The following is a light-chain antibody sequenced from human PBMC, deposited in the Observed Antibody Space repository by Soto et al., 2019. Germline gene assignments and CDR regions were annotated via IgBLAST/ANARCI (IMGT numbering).Light chain of an antibody. J-gene: IGKJ1*01. V-gene: IGKV1-39*01. CDR3: QQSYSTPRT. Sequence: DLQMSQSRSSLSASVGESVAITCRASQSISSYLNWYQQKPGKANKLLIYAASSLQSGVPSRFSGSGSGTDFTLTISSLQPEDFATYYCQQSYSTPRTFGKGTKVDI. CDR2: AAS. CDR1: QSISSY.